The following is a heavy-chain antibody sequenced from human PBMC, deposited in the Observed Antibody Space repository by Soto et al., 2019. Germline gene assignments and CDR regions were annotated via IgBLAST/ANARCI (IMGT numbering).Heavy chain of an antibody. J-gene: IGHJ4*02. Sequence: QVQLQESGPELVKSSQTLSLTCTVSNGSISTNGHYWTWIRQRPWKGLEWIAYIYYTGNSYYNPSLKSRLTISIDTSKNQFSLTLRSVTAADTAVYYCAREQWGFDSWGQGTLVTVSS. V-gene: IGHV4-31*03. CDR2: IYYTGNS. CDR3: AREQWGFDS. D-gene: IGHD6-19*01. CDR1: NGSISTNGHY.